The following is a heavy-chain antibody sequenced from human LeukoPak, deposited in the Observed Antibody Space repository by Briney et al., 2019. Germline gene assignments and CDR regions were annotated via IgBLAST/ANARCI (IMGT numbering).Heavy chain of an antibody. V-gene: IGHV4-4*07. D-gene: IGHD3-22*01. CDR3: ARANYYDSSGYYPGWFDP. J-gene: IGHJ5*02. CDR1: GGSISGDH. Sequence: SETLSLTCTVSGGSISGDHWTWIRQPAGKGLEWIGRIYSSGSTSYNPTLKSRVTMSVDTSKNQFSLKLSSVTAADTAVYYCARANYYDSSGYYPGWFDPWGQGTLVTVSS. CDR2: IYSSGST.